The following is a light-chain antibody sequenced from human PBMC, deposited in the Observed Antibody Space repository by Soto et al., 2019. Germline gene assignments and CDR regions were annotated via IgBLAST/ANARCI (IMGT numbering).Light chain of an antibody. V-gene: IGKV1-5*03. CDR2: KTS. Sequence: DIQMTQSPSTLSASVGDRVTITCRASQSINNWLAWYQQKPGKAPKLLIYKTSDLESGVPSRFSGSGSGTEVSLTISSLQPDDLATDYCQQYKSFSLTFGGGTRVEVK. CDR1: QSINNW. J-gene: IGKJ4*02. CDR3: QQYKSFSLT.